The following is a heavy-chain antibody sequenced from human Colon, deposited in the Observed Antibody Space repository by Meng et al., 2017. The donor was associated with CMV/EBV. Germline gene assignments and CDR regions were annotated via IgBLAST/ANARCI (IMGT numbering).Heavy chain of an antibody. CDR3: ARGGAEYSGSSLLQH. D-gene: IGHD1-26*01. V-gene: IGHV1-2*02. J-gene: IGHJ1*01. CDR1: GYTFTGYY. Sequence: ASVKVSCKASGYTFTGYYMHWVRQAPGQGLEWMGWINPNSGGTNYAQKFQGRVTMTRDTSISTAYMELSRLRSDDTAVYYCARGGAEYSGSSLLQHWGQGTLVTVSS. CDR2: INPNSGGT.